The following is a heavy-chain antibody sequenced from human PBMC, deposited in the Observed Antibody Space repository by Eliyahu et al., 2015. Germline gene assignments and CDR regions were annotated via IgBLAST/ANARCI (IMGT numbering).Heavy chain of an antibody. V-gene: IGHV3-15*01. CDR1: GFTFSNAX. CDR3: TTWSEWDP. D-gene: IGHD3-3*01. CDR2: IKSKTDGGTT. Sequence: EVQLVXSGGGLVKPGGSLRXXXXASGFTFSNAXMSWVRXAPGKGLEWVGRIKSKTDGGTTDYAAPVKGRFTISRDDSKNTLYLQMNSLKTEDTAVYYCTTWSEWDPWGQGTLVTVSS. J-gene: IGHJ5*02.